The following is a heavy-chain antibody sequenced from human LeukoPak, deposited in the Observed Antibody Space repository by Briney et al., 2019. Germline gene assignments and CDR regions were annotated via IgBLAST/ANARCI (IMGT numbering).Heavy chain of an antibody. CDR1: GGSISSYY. CDR2: IYYSGST. D-gene: IGHD4-23*01. J-gene: IGHJ4*02. V-gene: IGHV4-59*01. Sequence: SETLSLTCTVSGGSISSYYWSWIRQPPGKGLEWIGYIYYSGSTNYNPSLKSRVTISVDTSKNQFSLKLSSVTAADTAVYYCATGSMVTPLDYWGQGTLVTVSS. CDR3: ATGSMVTPLDY.